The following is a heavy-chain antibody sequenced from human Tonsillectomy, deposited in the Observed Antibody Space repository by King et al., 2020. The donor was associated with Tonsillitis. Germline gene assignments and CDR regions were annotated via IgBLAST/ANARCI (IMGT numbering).Heavy chain of an antibody. CDR1: GFTFSGYS. D-gene: IGHD3-3*01. Sequence: VQLVESGGGLVKPGGSLRLSCAASGFTFSGYSMNWVRQAPGKGLEWVSSISSSSIYIYYADSVKGRFTSARDNAENSLYLQMNRLRAEDTAVYYCARVYDLWSDNTASGRSYYMDVWGKGTPVTVSS. J-gene: IGHJ6*03. CDR3: ARVYDLWSDNTASGRSYYMDV. V-gene: IGHV3-21*01. CDR2: ISSSSIYI.